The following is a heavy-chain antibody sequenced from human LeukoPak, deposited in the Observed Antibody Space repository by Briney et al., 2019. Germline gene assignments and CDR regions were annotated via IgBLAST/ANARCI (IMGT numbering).Heavy chain of an antibody. CDR3: ASGVLAAMVPDY. D-gene: IGHD5-18*01. CDR1: GFTFSSYW. V-gene: IGHV3-74*01. Sequence: PGGSLRLSCAASGFTFSSYWMNWVRQAPGKGLVWISRIRGGGSDTSYADSVKGRFTISRDNAQNTLYLQMNSLRPEDTAVYYCASGVLAAMVPDYWGQGILVAVSS. J-gene: IGHJ4*02. CDR2: IRGGGSDT.